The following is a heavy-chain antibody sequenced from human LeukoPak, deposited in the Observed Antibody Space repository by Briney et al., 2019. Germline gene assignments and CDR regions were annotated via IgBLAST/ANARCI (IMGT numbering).Heavy chain of an antibody. CDR3: ARGLGIVAAGVDY. CDR1: GFTFSSYG. D-gene: IGHD6-13*01. J-gene: IGHJ4*02. Sequence: GRSLRLSCAASGFTFSSYGMHWVRQAPGKGLEWVAVIWYDGSNKYYADSVKGRFTISRDNSKNTLYLQMNSLRAEDTAVYYCARGLGIVAAGVDYWGQGTLVTVSS. V-gene: IGHV3-33*01. CDR2: IWYDGSNK.